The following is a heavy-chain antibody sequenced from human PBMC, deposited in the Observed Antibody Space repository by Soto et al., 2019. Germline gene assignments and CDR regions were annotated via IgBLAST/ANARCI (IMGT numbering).Heavy chain of an antibody. J-gene: IGHJ4*02. V-gene: IGHV4-61*08. D-gene: IGHD1-1*01. CDR1: GGSISSGGYY. CDR3: ARRYGYSFDY. Sequence: SETLSLTCTVSGGSISSGGYYWSWIRQPPGKGLEWIGYIYYSGSTNYNPSLKSRVTISVDTSKNQFSPKLSSVTAADTAVYYCARRYGYSFDYWGQGTLVTVSS. CDR2: IYYSGST.